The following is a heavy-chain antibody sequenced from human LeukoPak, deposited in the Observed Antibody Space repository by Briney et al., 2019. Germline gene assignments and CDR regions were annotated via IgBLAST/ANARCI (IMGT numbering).Heavy chain of an antibody. CDR1: GYTLTSYD. V-gene: IGHV1-8*02. Sequence: GASVKVSCKASGYTLTSYDINWVPQATGQGRECMGWMNPKSGNTGYAQQFQSRVTVTRNTYINTAYMELSSLRSEDTAVYYCARGCGSSRYYMDVWGKGTTVTIS. CDR2: MNPKSGNT. CDR3: ARGCGSSRYYMDV. J-gene: IGHJ6*03. D-gene: IGHD2-2*01.